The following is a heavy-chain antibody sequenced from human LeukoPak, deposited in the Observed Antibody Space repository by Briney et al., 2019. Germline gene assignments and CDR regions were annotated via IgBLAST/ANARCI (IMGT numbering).Heavy chain of an antibody. Sequence: GGSLRLSCAAAGFTFSSYAMSWVRQAPGKGLEWVSAISGSGGSTYYADSVKGRFTISRDNSRNTLYLQMNSLRAEDTAVYYCAKGATKYSYGGTDYWGQGTLVTVSS. J-gene: IGHJ4*02. D-gene: IGHD5-18*01. CDR2: ISGSGGST. CDR1: GFTFSSYA. CDR3: AKGATKYSYGGTDY. V-gene: IGHV3-23*01.